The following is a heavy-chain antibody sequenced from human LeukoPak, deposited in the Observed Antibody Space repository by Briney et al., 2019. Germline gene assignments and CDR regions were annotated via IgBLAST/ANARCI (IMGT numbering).Heavy chain of an antibody. CDR3: AKDRVVVVTAISDY. J-gene: IGHJ4*02. CDR1: GFTFSNFG. CDR2: ISGSGGST. Sequence: GGSLRLSCAASGFTFSNFGLNWVRQAPGKGLEWVSGISGSGGSTYYAGFVKGRFTISRDNSKNTLYLQMNSLRAEDTAVYYCAKDRVVVVTAISDYWGQGTLVTVSS. D-gene: IGHD2-21*02. V-gene: IGHV3-23*01.